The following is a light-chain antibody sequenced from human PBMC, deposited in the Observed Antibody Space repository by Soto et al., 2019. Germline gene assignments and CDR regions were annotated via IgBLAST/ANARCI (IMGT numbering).Light chain of an antibody. CDR2: GAS. CDR1: QSVSSN. Sequence: EIVMTQSPATLSVSPGERATLSCRASQSVSSNLAWYQQKPGQAPRLLIYGASIRATGIPARFSGSGSGTEFTLTISSLQSEDFAVYYCQQYNNWPGYTFGQGTKLEI. J-gene: IGKJ2*01. CDR3: QQYNNWPGYT. V-gene: IGKV3D-15*01.